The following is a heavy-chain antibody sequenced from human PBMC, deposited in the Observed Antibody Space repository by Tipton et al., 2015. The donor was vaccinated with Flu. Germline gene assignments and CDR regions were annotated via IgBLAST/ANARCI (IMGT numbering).Heavy chain of an antibody. CDR2: IYYTGYP. Sequence: TLSLTCSVSDGSISSSSHYWGWIRQSPGMGLEWVGSIYYTGYPYHNPSLKSRLAMSIDTSQIQFSLRLSSMTAADTAVYYCARDLWNDRRAYYYYGVDVWDQGP. J-gene: IGHJ6*02. D-gene: IGHD1-1*01. CDR3: ARDLWNDRRAYYYYGVDV. V-gene: IGHV4-39*07. CDR1: DGSISSSSHY.